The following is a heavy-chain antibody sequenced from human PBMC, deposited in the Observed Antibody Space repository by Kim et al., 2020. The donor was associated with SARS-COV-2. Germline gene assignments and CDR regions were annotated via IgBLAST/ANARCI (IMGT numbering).Heavy chain of an antibody. J-gene: IGHJ4*02. D-gene: IGHD2-21*01. CDR2: IGGGGGTK. Sequence: GGSLRLSCAASGFTFSSYSMSWVRQAPGKGLEWVSAIGGGGGTKYYADSVKGRFTISRDNSKNTLYLQMNSLRAEDTAIYYCARREFLDYWGQGTLVSVSS. CDR3: ARREFLDY. CDR1: GFTFSSYS. V-gene: IGHV3-23*01.